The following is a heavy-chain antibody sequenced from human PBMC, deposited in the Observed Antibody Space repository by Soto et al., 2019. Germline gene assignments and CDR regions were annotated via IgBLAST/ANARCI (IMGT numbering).Heavy chain of an antibody. J-gene: IGHJ5*02. Sequence: ASVKVSCKASGDTFTSYGISWVRQAPGQGLEWMGWIIPNIGTANYAQKLQGRVTITADESTSTAYMELSSLRSEDTAVYYCARDKSGPQNWFDPWGQGTLVTVSS. V-gene: IGHV1-69*13. CDR2: IIPNIGTA. CDR1: GDTFTSYG. CDR3: ARDKSGPQNWFDP. D-gene: IGHD2-15*01.